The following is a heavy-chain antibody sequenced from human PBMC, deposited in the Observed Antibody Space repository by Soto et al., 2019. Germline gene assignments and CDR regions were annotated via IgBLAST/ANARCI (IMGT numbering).Heavy chain of an antibody. V-gene: IGHV4-30-4*01. J-gene: IGHJ6*02. CDR3: ARRAGDYGPYGMDV. D-gene: IGHD3-9*01. CDR1: GGSISSGDYY. Sequence: PSETLSLTCTVSGGSISSGDYYWSWIRQPPGKGLEWIGYIDYSGSTFNNPSLKSRLTLSIDTSKNQFPLRLTSVTAADSAVYYCARRAGDYGPYGMDVWGQGTTVTVSS. CDR2: IDYSGST.